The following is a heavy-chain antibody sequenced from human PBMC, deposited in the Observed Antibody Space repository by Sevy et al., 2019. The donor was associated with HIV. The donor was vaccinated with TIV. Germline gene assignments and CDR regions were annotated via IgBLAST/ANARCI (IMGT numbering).Heavy chain of an antibody. CDR1: GYTFTSYD. Sequence: ASVKVSCKASGYTFTSYDINWVRQATGQGLEWMGWMNPNSGNTGYALKFQGRVTITRNTSISTAYMELNSLRSEDTAVYYCARDYYDTSDYHYDGFDIWGQGTMVTVSS. D-gene: IGHD3-22*01. J-gene: IGHJ3*02. CDR3: ARDYYDTSDYHYDGFDI. V-gene: IGHV1-8*03. CDR2: MNPNSGNT.